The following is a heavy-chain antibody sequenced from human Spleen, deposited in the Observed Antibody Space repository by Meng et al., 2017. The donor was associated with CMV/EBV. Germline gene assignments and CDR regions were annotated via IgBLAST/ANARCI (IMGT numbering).Heavy chain of an antibody. J-gene: IGHJ4*02. V-gene: IGHV1-69*05. CDR3: ARPYSSSSYFDY. Sequence: CKASGGTFSSYAISWVRQAPGQGLEWMGGIIPIFGTANYAQKFQGRVTITTDESTSTAYMELSSLRSEDTAVYYCARPYSSSSYFDYWGQGTLVTVSS. D-gene: IGHD6-6*01. CDR1: GGTFSSYA. CDR2: IIPIFGTA.